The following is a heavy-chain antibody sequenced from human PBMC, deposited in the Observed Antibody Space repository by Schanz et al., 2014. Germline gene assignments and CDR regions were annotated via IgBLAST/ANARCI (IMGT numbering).Heavy chain of an antibody. Sequence: EVQLVESGGGLVQPWGSLGLSCAASGFTFSTYAMTWVRQAPGKGLEWVSSISIRGGNTYYTDSVKGRFTISRDNSKNTLDLQMSSLRAEDTAVYYCARGTPFLCDYWGQGTLVTVSS. CDR1: GFTFSTYA. CDR3: ARGTPFLCDY. J-gene: IGHJ4*02. CDR2: ISIRGGNT. V-gene: IGHV3-23*04. D-gene: IGHD3-16*01.